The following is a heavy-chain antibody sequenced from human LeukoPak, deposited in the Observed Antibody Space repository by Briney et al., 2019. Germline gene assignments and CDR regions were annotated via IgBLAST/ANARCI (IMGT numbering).Heavy chain of an antibody. CDR3: AKDGLYYDGSAHVYYFDY. V-gene: IGHV3-23*01. D-gene: IGHD3-22*01. CDR2: ITGSGDYT. J-gene: IGHJ4*02. Sequence: PGGSLRLSCAASGFTFSNYAMSWVRQAPGKGLEWVSSITGSGDYTYYIDSVKGRFTISRDNSKNILYLQMNSLRGEDTALYYCAKDGLYYDGSAHVYYFDYWGQGTLVAVSS. CDR1: GFTFSNYA.